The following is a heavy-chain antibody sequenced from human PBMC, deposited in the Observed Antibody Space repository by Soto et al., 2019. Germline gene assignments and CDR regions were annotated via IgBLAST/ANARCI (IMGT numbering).Heavy chain of an antibody. Sequence: EAQLVESGGGLVQPGGSLRLSCEASGFTFRDSWMSWVRQAPGKGPEWVANINGDGSVKNYVDSLKGRFTISRDNARNSLYGQINSVRGEDSAVYYCARDRGYSAFDLWGQGTMVIVSS. CDR3: ARDRGYSAFDL. D-gene: IGHD5-12*01. CDR2: INGDGSVK. CDR1: GFTFRDSW. J-gene: IGHJ3*01. V-gene: IGHV3-7*01.